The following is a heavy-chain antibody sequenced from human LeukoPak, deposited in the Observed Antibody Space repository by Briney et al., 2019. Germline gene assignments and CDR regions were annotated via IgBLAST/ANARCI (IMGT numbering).Heavy chain of an antibody. CDR1: GFTFSNYA. CDR2: ISGSGGST. V-gene: IGHV3-23*01. J-gene: IGHJ1*01. D-gene: IGHD6-19*01. CDR3: AKAPYSSGWYREYFQH. Sequence: GGSLRLSCAASGFTFSNYAMSWVRQAPGKGLEWVSAISGSGGSTYYADSVKGRFTISRDNSKNTLYLQMNSLRAEDTAVYYCAKAPYSSGWYREYFQHWGQGTLVTVSS.